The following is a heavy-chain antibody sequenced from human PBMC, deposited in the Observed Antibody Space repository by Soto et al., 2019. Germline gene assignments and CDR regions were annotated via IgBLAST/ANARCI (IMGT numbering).Heavy chain of an antibody. V-gene: IGHV4-59*08. Sequence: SETLSLTCTVSGGSIGTYYWSWIRQPPGKGLEWIGYIYYRGNTDYNPSLKSRVTISLDTPKNQFSLKLSSVTAADTAVYYCARHPGYYDILTGYTTYYFDAWGQGILVT. CDR2: IYYRGNT. D-gene: IGHD3-9*01. CDR3: ARHPGYYDILTGYTTYYFDA. J-gene: IGHJ4*02. CDR1: GGSIGTYY.